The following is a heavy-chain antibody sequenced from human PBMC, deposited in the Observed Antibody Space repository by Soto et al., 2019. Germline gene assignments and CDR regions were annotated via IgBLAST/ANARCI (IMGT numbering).Heavy chain of an antibody. D-gene: IGHD4-17*01. CDR2: IIPIFGTA. V-gene: IGHV1-69*13. Sequence: SVKVSCKASGGTISSYAISWVRQAPGKGLEWMGGIIPIFGTANYAQKFQGRVTITADESTSTAYMELSSLRSEDTAVYYFARDVSYASYYYGMDVWGQGTTVTVSS. J-gene: IGHJ6*02. CDR1: GGTISSYA. CDR3: ARDVSYASYYYGMDV.